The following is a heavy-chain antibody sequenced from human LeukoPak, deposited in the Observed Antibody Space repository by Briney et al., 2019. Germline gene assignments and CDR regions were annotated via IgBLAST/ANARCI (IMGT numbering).Heavy chain of an antibody. CDR1: PDSIIASRYY. Sequence: SGTLSLTSTASPDSIIASRYYFTWIRQPPGKGLAWVGWIFYGGRTNYNPSLTSRVTISVDTSKNQSSLKLSSVTAADTAVYYCARQPNSGFYYAMDVWGQGTTVTVSS. CDR2: IFYGGRT. V-gene: IGHV4-59*08. CDR3: ARQPNSGFYYAMDV. D-gene: IGHD3-10*01. J-gene: IGHJ6*02.